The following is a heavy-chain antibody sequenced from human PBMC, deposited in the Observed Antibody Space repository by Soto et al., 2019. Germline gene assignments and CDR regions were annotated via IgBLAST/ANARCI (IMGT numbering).Heavy chain of an antibody. CDR1: GFTFSIHS. D-gene: IGHD5-18*01. CDR3: ARAIRGFSYVVDY. CDR2: ISGSGATK. Sequence: GGSLRLSCAASGFTFSIHSINWVRQAPGKGLEWVSYISGSGATKYYADSVKGRFTISRDNARNSLYLQMSSLSDEDTAVYYCARAIRGFSYVVDYWGRGTLVTVSS. V-gene: IGHV3-48*02. J-gene: IGHJ4*02.